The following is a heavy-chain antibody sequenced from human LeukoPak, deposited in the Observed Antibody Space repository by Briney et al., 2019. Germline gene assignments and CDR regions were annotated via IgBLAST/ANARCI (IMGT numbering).Heavy chain of an antibody. J-gene: IGHJ4*02. CDR1: GYTFTSYY. CDR2: IIPSGGST. Sequence: ASVKVSCKASGYTFTSYYTHWVRQAPGQGLEWMGVIIPSGGSTIYAKKFQGRVTMTRDTSTSTVYMELSSLRSEDTAVYYCARELYPYSSDYDYWGQGTLVTVSS. CDR3: ARELYPYSSDYDY. D-gene: IGHD6-19*01. V-gene: IGHV1-46*01.